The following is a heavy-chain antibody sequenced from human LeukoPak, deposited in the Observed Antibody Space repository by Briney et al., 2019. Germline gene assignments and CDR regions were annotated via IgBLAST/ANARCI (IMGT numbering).Heavy chain of an antibody. D-gene: IGHD6-19*01. J-gene: IGHJ6*02. Sequence: NASETLSLTCAVYGGSFSGYYWSWIRQPPGKGLEWIGEINHSGSTNYNPSLKSRVTISVDTSKNQFSLKLSSVTAADTAVYYCARVAAVHYYYYGMDVWGQGTTVTVSS. CDR1: GGSFSGYY. CDR3: ARVAAVHYYYYGMDV. V-gene: IGHV4-34*01. CDR2: INHSGST.